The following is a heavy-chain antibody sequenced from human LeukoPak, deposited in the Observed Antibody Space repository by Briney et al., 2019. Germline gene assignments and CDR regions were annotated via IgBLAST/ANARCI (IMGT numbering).Heavy chain of an antibody. CDR2: INPNSGGT. Sequence: ASVKVSCKASGYTFTGYYMHWVRQAPGQGLEWMGWINPNSGGTNYAQKFQGRVTMTRDTSISTAYMELSRLRSNDTAVYYCARDRSGELFLGYWGQGTLVTVSS. CDR3: ARDRSGELFLGY. J-gene: IGHJ4*02. CDR1: GYTFTGYY. D-gene: IGHD3-10*01. V-gene: IGHV1-2*02.